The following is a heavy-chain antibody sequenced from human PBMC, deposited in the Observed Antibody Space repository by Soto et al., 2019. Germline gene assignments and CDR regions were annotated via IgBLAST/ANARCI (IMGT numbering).Heavy chain of an antibody. CDR2: INHSGST. CDR1: GGSFSGYY. D-gene: IGHD3-16*02. CDR3: ARGYDYVWGSYPHYYGMDV. V-gene: IGHV4-34*01. J-gene: IGHJ6*02. Sequence: PSETLSLTCAVYGGSFSGYYWSWIRQPPGKGLEWIGEINHSGSTNYNPSLKSRVTISVDTSKNQFSLKLSSVTAADTAVYYCARGYDYVWGSYPHYYGMDVWGQGTTVTVSS.